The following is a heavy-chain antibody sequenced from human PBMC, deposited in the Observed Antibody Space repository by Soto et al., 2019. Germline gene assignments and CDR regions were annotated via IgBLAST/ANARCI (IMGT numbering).Heavy chain of an antibody. CDR2: INAGNGNT. J-gene: IGHJ4*02. CDR3: ASGYCRGGSCYSPLDY. Sequence: ASVKVSCKASGYTFTSYAMHWVRQAPGQRLEWMGWINAGNGNTKYSQKFQGRVTITRDTSASTAYMELSSLRSEDTAVYYCASGYCRGGSCYSPLDYWGQGTLVTVSS. CDR1: GYTFTSYA. V-gene: IGHV1-3*01. D-gene: IGHD2-15*01.